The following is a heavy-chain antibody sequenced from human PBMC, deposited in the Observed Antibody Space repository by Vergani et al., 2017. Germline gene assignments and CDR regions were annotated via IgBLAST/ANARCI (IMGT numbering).Heavy chain of an antibody. CDR2: IYYSGST. CDR3: ASGGGLEYYYYMDV. J-gene: IGHJ6*03. V-gene: IGHV4-39*07. CDR1: GGSISSSSYY. D-gene: IGHD6-19*01. Sequence: QLQLQESGPGLVKPSETLSLTCTVSGGSISSSSYYWGWIRQPPGKGLEWIGSIYYSGSTFYNPSLKSRVTISVDTSKNQFSLKLSSVTAADTAVYYCASGGGLEYYYYMDVWGKGTTVTVSS.